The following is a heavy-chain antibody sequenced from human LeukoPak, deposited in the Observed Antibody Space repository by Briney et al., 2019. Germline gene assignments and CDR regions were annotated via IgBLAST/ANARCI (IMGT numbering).Heavy chain of an antibody. V-gene: IGHV3-21*01. J-gene: IGHJ5*02. CDR1: GFTFSSYS. CDR2: ISSNSYSI. D-gene: IGHD3-3*01. CDR3: ASYYDFWSGYYSEYNWFDP. Sequence: GGSLRLSCAASGFTFSSYSMNWVRQAPGKGLEWVSSISSNSYSIYYADSVKGRFTLSRDNAKNSLYLQMNSLRAEDTAVYYCASYYDFWSGYYSEYNWFDPWGQGTLVTVSS.